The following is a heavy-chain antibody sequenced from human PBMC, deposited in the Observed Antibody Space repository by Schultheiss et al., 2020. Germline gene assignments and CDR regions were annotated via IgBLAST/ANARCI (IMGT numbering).Heavy chain of an antibody. CDR2: IYYSGST. CDR3: ARAGDSSGYYYVGESFFDY. Sequence: SETMSLTCTVSGGSISSGSYYWGWIRQPAGKGLEWIGYIYYSGSTNYNPSLKSRVTISVDTSKNQFSLKLSSVTAADTAVYYCARAGDSSGYYYVGESFFDYWGQGTLVT. J-gene: IGHJ4*02. D-gene: IGHD3-22*01. CDR1: GGSISSGSYY. V-gene: IGHV4-61*10.